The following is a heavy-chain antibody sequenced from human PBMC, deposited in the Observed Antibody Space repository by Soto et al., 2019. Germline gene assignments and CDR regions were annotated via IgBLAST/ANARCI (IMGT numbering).Heavy chain of an antibody. V-gene: IGHV4-39*01. Sequence: QLQLQESGPGLVKPSETLSLTCTVSGGSISSSSYYWGWIRQPPGKGLEWLGSIYYSGSTYYNPSLKSRVTISVDTSKNQFSLKLSSVPAADTAVYYCAIHKMELLRGGYVDYWGQGTLVTVSS. CDR1: GGSISSSSYY. J-gene: IGHJ4*02. CDR2: IYYSGST. CDR3: AIHKMELLRGGYVDY. D-gene: IGHD1-26*01.